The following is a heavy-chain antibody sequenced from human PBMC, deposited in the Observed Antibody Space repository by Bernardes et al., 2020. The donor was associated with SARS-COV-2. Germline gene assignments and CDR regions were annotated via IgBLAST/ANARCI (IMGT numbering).Heavy chain of an antibody. CDR3: AKTYYTSGRQYYFDY. J-gene: IGHJ4*02. Sequence: SVNVSCQASGYTFTSYHIHWVRQAPGQGLEWMGIINASRSVTTYAQNFQGRVTLTSDTSTNTAYMELNGLTSEDTAVYYCAKTYYTSGRQYYFDYWGQGTLVTVSS. V-gene: IGHV1-46*01. CDR1: GYTFTSYH. D-gene: IGHD3-10*01. CDR2: INASRSVT.